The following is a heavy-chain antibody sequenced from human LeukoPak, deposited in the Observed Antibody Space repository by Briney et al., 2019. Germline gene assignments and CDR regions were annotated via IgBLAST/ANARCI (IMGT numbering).Heavy chain of an antibody. CDR3: ARDRSFYDILTGYGGYYMDV. V-gene: IGHV1-2*02. CDR1: GYTLTELS. J-gene: IGHJ6*03. CDR2: INPNSGGT. Sequence: GASVKVSCKVSGYTLTELSMHWVRQAPGQGLEWMGWINPNSGGTNYAQKFQGRVTMARDTSISTAYMELSRPRSDDTAVYYCARDRSFYDILTGYGGYYMDVWGKGTTVTISS. D-gene: IGHD3-9*01.